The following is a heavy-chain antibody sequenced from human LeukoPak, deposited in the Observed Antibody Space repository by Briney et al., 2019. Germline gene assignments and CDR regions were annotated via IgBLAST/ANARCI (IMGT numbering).Heavy chain of an antibody. V-gene: IGHV4-4*07. CDR2: IYANGAT. CDR3: ARQNTIFGVVINWFDP. CDR1: GGSMNDYY. J-gene: IGHJ5*02. Sequence: PSETLSLTCTVSGGSMNDYYWYWIRQPAGKGLECIGRIYANGATNYNASLKSRVTISVDTSKNQFSLKLSSVTAADTAVYYCARQNTIFGVVINWFDPWGQGTLVTVSS. D-gene: IGHD3-3*01.